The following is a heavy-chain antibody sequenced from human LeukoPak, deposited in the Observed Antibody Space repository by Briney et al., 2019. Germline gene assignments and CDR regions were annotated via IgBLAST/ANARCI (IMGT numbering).Heavy chain of an antibody. Sequence: GGSLRLSCAASGFTFDDYAMHCVRQAPGKGLEWVSGINWNSGNIGYADSVKGRFTISRDSAKNSLYLQMNSLRAEDTAFYYCAKSPGIRYYYYGMDVWGQGTTVTVSS. CDR3: AKSPGIRYYYYGMDV. CDR1: GFTFDDYA. V-gene: IGHV3-9*01. J-gene: IGHJ6*02. CDR2: INWNSGNI.